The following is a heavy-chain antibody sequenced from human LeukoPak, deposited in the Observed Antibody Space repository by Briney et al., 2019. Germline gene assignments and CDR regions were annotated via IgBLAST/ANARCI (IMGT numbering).Heavy chain of an antibody. V-gene: IGHV3-66*02. CDR1: GFTVSSNY. D-gene: IGHD3-3*01. Sequence: PGGSLRLSCAAPGFTVSSNYMSWVRQAPGKGLEWVSVIYSGGSTYYADSVKGRFTISRDNSKNTLYLQMNSLRAEDTAVYYCARVMNYDFWSGPMDVWGKGTTVTVSS. CDR2: IYSGGST. CDR3: ARVMNYDFWSGPMDV. J-gene: IGHJ6*03.